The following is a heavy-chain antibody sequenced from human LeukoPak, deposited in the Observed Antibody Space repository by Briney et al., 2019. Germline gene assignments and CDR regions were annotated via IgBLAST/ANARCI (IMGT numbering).Heavy chain of an antibody. CDR3: ARERDSSGYYFDY. Sequence: HPGGSLRLSCAASGFTFSSYEMNWVRQAPGKGLEWVSYISSSGSTIYYADSVKGRFTISRDNAKNSLYLQMNSLRAVDTAVYYCARERDSSGYYFDYWGQGTLVTVSS. CDR1: GFTFSSYE. CDR2: ISSSGSTI. J-gene: IGHJ4*02. V-gene: IGHV3-48*03. D-gene: IGHD3-22*01.